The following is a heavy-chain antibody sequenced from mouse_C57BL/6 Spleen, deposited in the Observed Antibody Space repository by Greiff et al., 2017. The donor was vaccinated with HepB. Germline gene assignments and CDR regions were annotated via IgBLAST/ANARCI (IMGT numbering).Heavy chain of an antibody. CDR2: IWSGGST. D-gene: IGHD1-1*01. CDR3: ACYYGSSYGYFDV. CDR1: GFSLTSYG. V-gene: IGHV2-2*01. Sequence: VMLVESGPGLVQPSQSLSITCTVSGFSLTSYGVHWVRQSPGKGLEWLGVIWSGGSTDYNAAFISRLSISKDNSKSQVFFKMNSLQADDTAIYYCACYYGSSYGYFDVWGTGTTVTVSS. J-gene: IGHJ1*03.